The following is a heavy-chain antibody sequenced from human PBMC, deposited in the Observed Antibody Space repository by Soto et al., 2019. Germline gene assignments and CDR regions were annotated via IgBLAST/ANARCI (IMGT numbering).Heavy chain of an antibody. CDR2: IKSKTDGGTT. J-gene: IGHJ4*02. CDR3: TTDPPRYCSSTTCYLGH. V-gene: IGHV3-15*01. Sequence: GGSLRLSCAGSGFGFSNALLNWVRQAPGMGLEWVGRIKSKTDGGTTDYAAPVKGRFTISRDDSKNTLYLQMNSLKTEDTAVYYCTTDPPRYCSSTTCYLGHWGQGTLVTVSS. D-gene: IGHD2-2*01. CDR1: GFGFSNAL.